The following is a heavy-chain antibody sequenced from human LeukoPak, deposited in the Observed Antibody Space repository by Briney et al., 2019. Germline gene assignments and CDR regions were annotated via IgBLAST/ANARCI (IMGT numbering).Heavy chain of an antibody. V-gene: IGHV4-34*01. CDR3: ASSPIRYFDWLSSYYFDY. CDR1: GGSFSGYY. CDR2: INHSGST. D-gene: IGHD3-9*01. J-gene: IGHJ4*02. Sequence: SETLSLTCAVYGGSFSGYYWSWIRQPSGKGLEWIGEINHSGSTNYNPSLKSRVTISVDTSKNQFSLKLSSVTAADTAVYYCASSPIRYFDWLSSYYFDYWGQGTLVTVSS.